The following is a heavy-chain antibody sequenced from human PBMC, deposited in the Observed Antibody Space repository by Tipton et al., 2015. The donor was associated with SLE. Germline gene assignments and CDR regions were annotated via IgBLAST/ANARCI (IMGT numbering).Heavy chain of an antibody. J-gene: IGHJ4*02. V-gene: IGHV3-7*01. CDR1: GFTFRIYW. D-gene: IGHD1-26*01. CDR3: ARNSGFDY. Sequence: SLRLSCAASGFTFRIYWMSWVRQAPGKGLEWVAKIKEDGSDKYYVDSVKGRFTISRDNAKNALYLQMNSLRVEDTAVYYCARNSGFDYWGQGTLVTVSS. CDR2: IKEDGSDK.